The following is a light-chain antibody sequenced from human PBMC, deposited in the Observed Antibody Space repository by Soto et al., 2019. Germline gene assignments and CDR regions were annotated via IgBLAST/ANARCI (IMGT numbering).Light chain of an antibody. V-gene: IGKV1-39*01. CDR1: QNISNY. CDR3: QQGFSTPFT. J-gene: IGKJ4*01. Sequence: DVQVTQSPSSLSASIGDTVILTCQSNQNISNYLNWYHQKPGKAPSLLIYGASKLDGGVPSRFSGWGFGTDFTLTITDLQPEDFATYYCQQGFSTPFTFGGGTKVEIK. CDR2: GAS.